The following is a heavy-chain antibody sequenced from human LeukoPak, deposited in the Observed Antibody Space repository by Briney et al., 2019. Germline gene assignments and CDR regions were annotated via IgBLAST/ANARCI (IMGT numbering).Heavy chain of an antibody. CDR2: ISGSGGST. D-gene: IGHD2-2*01. J-gene: IGHJ6*02. V-gene: IGHV3-23*01. Sequence: PGGSLRLSCAASGFTFSSYAMSWVRQAPGKGLEWVSAISGSGGSTYYADSVKGRFTISRDNSKNTLYLQMNSLRAEDTAVYYCARQEDIVVVPAAFYYYYGMDVWGQGTTVTVSS. CDR1: GFTFSSYA. CDR3: ARQEDIVVVPAAFYYYYGMDV.